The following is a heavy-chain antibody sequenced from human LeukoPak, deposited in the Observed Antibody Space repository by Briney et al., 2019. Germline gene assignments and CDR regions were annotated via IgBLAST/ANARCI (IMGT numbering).Heavy chain of an antibody. CDR2: ISSSSHTI. Sequence: QTGGSLRLSCAASGFTFSSYSINWVRQAPGKGLEWVSYISSSSHTIYYADSVRGRFTISRDNAKNSLSLQMNSLRAEDTAVYYCARDVLKRGRVAAPAFDYWGQGSLVTVSS. CDR3: ARDVLKRGRVAAPAFDY. J-gene: IGHJ4*02. V-gene: IGHV3-48*04. D-gene: IGHD6-6*01. CDR1: GFTFSSYS.